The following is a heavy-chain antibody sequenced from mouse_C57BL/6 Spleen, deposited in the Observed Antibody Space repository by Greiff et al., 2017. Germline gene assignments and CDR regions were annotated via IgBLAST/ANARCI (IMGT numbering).Heavy chain of an antibody. Sequence: EVQLQQSGPELVKPGASVKISCKASGYSFTGYYMNWVKQSPEKSLEWIGEINPSTGGTTDNPKFKAKATLTVDTSSSTAYMQLKSLTSEDSAVYYCARSVNDYDKFAYWGQGTLVTVSA. CDR1: GYSFTGYY. CDR3: ARSVNDYDKFAY. CDR2: INPSTGGT. D-gene: IGHD2-4*01. V-gene: IGHV1-42*01. J-gene: IGHJ3*01.